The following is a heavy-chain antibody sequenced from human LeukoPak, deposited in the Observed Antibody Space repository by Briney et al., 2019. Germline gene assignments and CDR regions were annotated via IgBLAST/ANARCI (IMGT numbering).Heavy chain of an antibody. J-gene: IGHJ6*03. CDR2: IRSKANSYAT. D-gene: IGHD6-13*01. CDR3: TRLSLTVSAAGSHWYYYYYMDV. CDR1: GFTFSGSA. Sequence: GGSLRLSCAASGFTFSGSAMHWVRQASGKGLAWVGRIRSKANSYATAYAASVKGRFTISRDDSKNTAYLQMNSLKTEDTAVYYCTRLSLTVSAAGSHWYYYYYMDVWGKGTTVTVSS. V-gene: IGHV3-73*01.